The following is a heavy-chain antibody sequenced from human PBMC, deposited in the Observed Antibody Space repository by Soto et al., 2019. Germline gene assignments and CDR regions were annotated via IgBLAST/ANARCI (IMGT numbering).Heavy chain of an antibody. J-gene: IGHJ4*02. CDR3: AKSSCSSTSCYAYFDY. Sequence: GSLRLSCAASGFTCSSYAMSWVRQAPGKGLEWVSAISGSGGSTYYADSVKGRFTISRDNSKNTLYLQMNSLRAEDTAVYYCAKSSCSSTSCYAYFDYWGQGTLVTVSS. D-gene: IGHD2-2*01. CDR1: GFTCSSYA. V-gene: IGHV3-23*01. CDR2: ISGSGGST.